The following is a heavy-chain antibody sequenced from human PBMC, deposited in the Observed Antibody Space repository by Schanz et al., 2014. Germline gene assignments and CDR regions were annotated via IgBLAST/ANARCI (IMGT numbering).Heavy chain of an antibody. CDR3: ARDRGRDWNGGWVY. D-gene: IGHD1-1*01. Sequence: EVQLVESGGGLVQPGGSLRLSCAASGFTMRNEWMSWVRQAPGKGLEWVARIKSRIHGGTTDYAAPVKGRFTISRDDSKHTVYLQMDSLRDEDTAVYYCARDRGRDWNGGWVYWGQGTLVTVSS. CDR1: GFTMRNEW. J-gene: IGHJ4*02. CDR2: IKSRIHGGTT. V-gene: IGHV3-15*01.